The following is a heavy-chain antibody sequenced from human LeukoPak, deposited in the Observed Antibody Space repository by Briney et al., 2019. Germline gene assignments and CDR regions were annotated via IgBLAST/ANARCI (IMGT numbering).Heavy chain of an antibody. Sequence: GGSLRLSCAASGFTFSSYGMHWVRQAPGKGLEWVVFIRYDGSNKYYADSVKGRFTISRDNSKNTLYLQMNSLRAEDTAVYYCAKGGSGWYGGGYWGQGTLVTVSS. D-gene: IGHD6-19*01. CDR1: GFTFSSYG. CDR2: IRYDGSNK. V-gene: IGHV3-30*02. J-gene: IGHJ4*02. CDR3: AKGGSGWYGGGY.